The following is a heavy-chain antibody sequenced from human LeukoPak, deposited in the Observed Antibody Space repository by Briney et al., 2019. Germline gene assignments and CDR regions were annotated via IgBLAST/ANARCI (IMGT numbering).Heavy chain of an antibody. D-gene: IGHD3-10*01. CDR2: IYTSGST. Sequence: PSETLSLTCTVSGGSISSGSYYWSWIRQPAGKGLEWIGRIYTSGSTNYNPSLKSRVTISVDTSKNQFSLKLSSVTAADTAVYFCAEGSPGLRWFGELSYWGRGTLVTASS. CDR1: GGSISSGSYY. CDR3: AEGSPGLRWFGELSY. J-gene: IGHJ4*02. V-gene: IGHV4-61*02.